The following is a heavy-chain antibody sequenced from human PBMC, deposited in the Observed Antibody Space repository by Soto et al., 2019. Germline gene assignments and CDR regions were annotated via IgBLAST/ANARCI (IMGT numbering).Heavy chain of an antibody. J-gene: IGHJ6*02. V-gene: IGHV3-23*01. Sequence: PGGSLRLSCAASGFTFSNYAMTWVRQAPGKGLEWVSGLNGSGGSTSSADSVKGRFAISRDNSKNTLYLQMNNLRDGDTAVYYCAAPRDEYGSGVSWFTYGMDIWGQGTTVTVSS. CDR3: AAPRDEYGSGVSWFTYGMDI. D-gene: IGHD3-10*01. CDR1: GFTFSNYA. CDR2: LNGSGGST.